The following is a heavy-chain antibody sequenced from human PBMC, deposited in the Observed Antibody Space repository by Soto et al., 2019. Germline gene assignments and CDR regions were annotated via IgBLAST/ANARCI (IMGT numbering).Heavy chain of an antibody. CDR1: GYILTELS. Sequence: AASVKVSCKVSGYILTELSMHWWRQAPGKGLEWMGSFDPEDGETIYAQKFQGRVTMTEDTSTDTAYLELNSMRSEDTAVYYWATPLGGYERDFDYYGRDGCRQGSTFSAAS. CDR3: ATPLGGYERDFDYYGRDG. D-gene: IGHD3-16*01. J-gene: IGHJ6*01. CDR2: FDPEDGET. V-gene: IGHV1-24*01.